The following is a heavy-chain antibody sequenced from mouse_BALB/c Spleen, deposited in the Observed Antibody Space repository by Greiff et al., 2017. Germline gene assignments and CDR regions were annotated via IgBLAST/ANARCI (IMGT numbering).Heavy chain of an antibody. V-gene: IGHV1S56*01. CDR3: ARSYYGSSYFDY. Sequence: QVQLQQSGPELVKPGASVRISCKASGYTFTSYYIHWVKQRPGQGLEWIGWIYPGNVNTKYNEKFKGKATLTADKSSSTAYMQLSSLTSEDSAVYFCARSYYGSSYFDYWGQGTTLTVSS. D-gene: IGHD1-1*01. CDR1: GYTFTSYY. CDR2: IYPGNVNT. J-gene: IGHJ2*01.